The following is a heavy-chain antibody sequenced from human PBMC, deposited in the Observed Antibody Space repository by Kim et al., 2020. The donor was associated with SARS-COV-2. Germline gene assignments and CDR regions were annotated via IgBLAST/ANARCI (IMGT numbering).Heavy chain of an antibody. D-gene: IGHD3-22*01. CDR2: TIATSGIT. V-gene: IGHV3-23*01. Sequence: GGSLRLSCTASGFIFHDYDMTWVRQTPGKGLEWVSTTIATSGITKYAESVQGRFTIARDNSRGTLTLKMTNLRAEDTAVYFCAMGYKTVGGYFDAWGQGTLVTVS. J-gene: IGHJ4*02. CDR1: GFIFHDYD. CDR3: AMGYKTVGGYFDA.